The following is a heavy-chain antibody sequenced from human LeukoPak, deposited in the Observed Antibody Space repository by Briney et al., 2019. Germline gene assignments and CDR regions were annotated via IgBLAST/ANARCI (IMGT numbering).Heavy chain of an antibody. D-gene: IGHD6-13*01. J-gene: IGHJ4*02. CDR3: AREGSSSLQTSFDY. Sequence: SETLSLTCTVSGGSISSSSYSWGWIRQPPGKGLEWLGSIYYSGSTYYHPSLKSRVTISVDTSKNQFSLKLSSVTAADTAVYYCAREGSSSLQTSFDYWGQGTLVTVSS. V-gene: IGHV4-39*02. CDR2: IYYSGST. CDR1: GGSISSSSYS.